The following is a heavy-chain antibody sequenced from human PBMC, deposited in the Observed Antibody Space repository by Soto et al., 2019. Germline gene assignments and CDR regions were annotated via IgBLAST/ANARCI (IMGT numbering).Heavy chain of an antibody. J-gene: IGHJ3*02. D-gene: IGHD1-26*01. CDR3: ARDYGGRPSNAFDI. CDR1: GYTFTSYA. V-gene: IGHV1-3*05. Sequence: QVQLVQSGAEEKKPGASVKVSCKASGYTFTSYAMHWVRQAPGQRLEWMGWINAGNGNTKYSQKFQGRVTITRDTSASTAYMELSSLRSEDTAVYYCARDYGGRPSNAFDIWGQGTMVTVSS. CDR2: INAGNGNT.